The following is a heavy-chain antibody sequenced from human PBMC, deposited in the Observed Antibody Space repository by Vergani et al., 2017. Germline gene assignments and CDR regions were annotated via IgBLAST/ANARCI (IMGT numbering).Heavy chain of an antibody. CDR2: TYTSGST. D-gene: IGHD5-18*01. Sequence: QVQLQESGPGLVKPSQTLSLTCTVSGGSLSSGSYYWSWIRQPAGKGLEWIGRTYTSGSTNYNPSLKSRVTMSVDTSKTQLSLKLSSVTAADTAVYYCASSEIQLWLGYYYMDVWGKGTTVTVSS. CDR3: ASSEIQLWLGYYYMDV. V-gene: IGHV4-61*02. J-gene: IGHJ6*03. CDR1: GGSLSSGSYY.